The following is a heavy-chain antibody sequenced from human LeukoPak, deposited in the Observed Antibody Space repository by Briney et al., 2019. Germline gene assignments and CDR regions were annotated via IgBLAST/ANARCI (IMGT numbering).Heavy chain of an antibody. Sequence: GGSLRLSCAASGFTFSSYSMNWVRQAPGKGLEWVSYISSSSSTIYYADSVKGRFTISRDNAKNSLYLQMNSLRAEDTAVYYCAANDCSSTSCYSFWFDPWGQGTLVTVSS. V-gene: IGHV3-48*01. CDR3: AANDCSSTSCYSFWFDP. CDR1: GFTFSSYS. CDR2: ISSSSSTI. D-gene: IGHD2-2*02. J-gene: IGHJ5*02.